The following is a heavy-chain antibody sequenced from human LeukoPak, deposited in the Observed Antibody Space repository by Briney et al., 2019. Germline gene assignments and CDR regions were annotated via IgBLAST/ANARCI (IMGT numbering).Heavy chain of an antibody. CDR1: GGSISTYY. CDR3: ARTRYSGSYFDY. J-gene: IGHJ4*02. CDR2: IYYSGST. Sequence: SETLSLTCTVSGGSISTYYWSCVRQPPGKGLEWIGNIYYSGSTNYNPSLKSRGTISVDTSKDQFSLNLSSVTAADTAVYYCARTRYSGSYFDYWGQGSLVTVSS. D-gene: IGHD1-26*01. V-gene: IGHV4-59*01.